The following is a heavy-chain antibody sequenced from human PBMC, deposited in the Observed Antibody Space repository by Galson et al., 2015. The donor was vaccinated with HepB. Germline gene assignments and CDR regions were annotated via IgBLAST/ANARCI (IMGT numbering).Heavy chain of an antibody. Sequence: SLRLSCAASGFTFSSYWMHWVRQVPGKGLVWVSRINTDGSSTSYADSVKGRFTISRDNARNTLYLQMNSLRAEDTAVYYCARGYSYGYKYYFDYWGQGTLVTVSS. CDR3: ARGYSYGYKYYFDY. CDR2: INTDGSST. CDR1: GFTFSSYW. D-gene: IGHD5-18*01. J-gene: IGHJ4*02. V-gene: IGHV3-74*01.